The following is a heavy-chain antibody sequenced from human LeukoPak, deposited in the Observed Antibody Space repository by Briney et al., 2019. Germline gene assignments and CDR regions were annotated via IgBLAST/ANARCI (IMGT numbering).Heavy chain of an antibody. CDR3: ARGSPHVDY. CDR2: IYHSAGP. CDR1: GGSVTNDNYF. V-gene: IGHV4-30-4*01. J-gene: IGHJ4*02. Sequence: PSETLSLTCTVSGGSVTNDNYFWSWTRQPPGEGLEWIGYIYHSAGPYFNPSLKSRVTMSIDTSRNQFSLKLSSVTAADTAVYHCARGSPHVDYWGQGTQVTVSS. D-gene: IGHD6-6*01.